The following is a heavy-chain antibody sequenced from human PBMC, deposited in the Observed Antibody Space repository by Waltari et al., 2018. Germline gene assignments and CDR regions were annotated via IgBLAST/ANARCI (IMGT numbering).Heavy chain of an antibody. CDR2: VFYNGDT. J-gene: IGHJ3*01. Sequence: QVQLQESGPGLLKPSETLSLTCSVSVGSITSSNYYWGWIRQPPGKGLEWIGGVFYNGDTYYNPSLKSRVTVSVDTSKNQVARKLSSVTAADTAVYYCTRASIFGVALDAFDLWGQGTMVSVSS. CDR3: TRASIFGVALDAFDL. CDR1: VGSITSSNYY. V-gene: IGHV4-39*01. D-gene: IGHD3-3*01.